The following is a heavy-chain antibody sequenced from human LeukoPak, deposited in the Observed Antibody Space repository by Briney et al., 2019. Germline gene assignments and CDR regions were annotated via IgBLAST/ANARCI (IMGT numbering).Heavy chain of an antibody. CDR3: AKGPPSTKLPYVDV. Sequence: PGGSLRLSCAASGLTFSSYAMSWVRQAPGKGLEWVPAVSGSGDRTYYADSVKGRFTISRDSSKNTLYLQMNSLRAEDTAVYYCAKGPPSTKLPYVDVWGQGTTITVSS. CDR1: GLTFSSYA. V-gene: IGHV3-23*01. CDR2: VSGSGDRT. J-gene: IGHJ6*02. D-gene: IGHD5-24*01.